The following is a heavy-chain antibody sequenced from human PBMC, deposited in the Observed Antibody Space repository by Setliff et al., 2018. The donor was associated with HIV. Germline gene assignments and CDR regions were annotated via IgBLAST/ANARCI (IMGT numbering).Heavy chain of an antibody. V-gene: IGHV4-39*01. Sequence: PSETLSLTCTVSGGSISTSRYYWGWIRQPPGKGLEWIGSINYRGNTYYNPSPKSRAAISVDTSKDQISLKLSSVTAADTAVYYCASLDGSESPYIYYYYMDVWGKGTEVTVSS. D-gene: IGHD3-10*01. CDR1: GGSISTSRYY. J-gene: IGHJ6*03. CDR3: ASLDGSESPYIYYYYMDV. CDR2: INYRGNT.